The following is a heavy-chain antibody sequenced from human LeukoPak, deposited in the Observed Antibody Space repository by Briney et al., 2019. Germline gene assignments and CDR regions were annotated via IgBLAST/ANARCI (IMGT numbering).Heavy chain of an antibody. V-gene: IGHV5-51*01. CDR1: GFHLINYW. D-gene: IGHD4/OR15-4a*01. CDR2: ICPADSDT. CDR3: ARQGDHNYGDAFEY. J-gene: IGHJ4*02. Sequence: GESLKIFLKSSGFHLINYWIGWGRPVPGKGLEWMRIICPADSDTRYSPSFQGEVIISADKSISNAYMQWSSLETSDTAMYYCARQGDHNYGDAFEYWGQGTLVTVSS.